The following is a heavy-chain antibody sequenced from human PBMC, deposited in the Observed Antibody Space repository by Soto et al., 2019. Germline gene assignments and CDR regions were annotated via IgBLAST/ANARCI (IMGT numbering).Heavy chain of an antibody. Sequence: VGSLRLSCAASGFTFSSYWMHWVRQAPGKGLVWVSRINSDGSSTSYADSVKGRFTISRDNAKNTLYLQMNSLKTEDTAVYYCTSTIFGSLTDAFDIWGQGTMVTVSS. CDR2: INSDGSST. J-gene: IGHJ3*02. D-gene: IGHD3-3*01. CDR1: GFTFSSYW. CDR3: TSTIFGSLTDAFDI. V-gene: IGHV3-74*01.